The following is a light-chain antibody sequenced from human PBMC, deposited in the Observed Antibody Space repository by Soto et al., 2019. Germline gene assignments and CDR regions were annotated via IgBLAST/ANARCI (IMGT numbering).Light chain of an antibody. Sequence: EIVMTQSPATLSASPGERATLSCRASQSVSNNVAWYQQKPGQAPRLLIDGASTRATGIPARFSGSGSGTEFTLTISGLQSEDFAVYYCQQYYTWPPTFGGGTKVDIK. CDR2: GAS. CDR1: QSVSNN. J-gene: IGKJ4*01. CDR3: QQYYTWPPT. V-gene: IGKV3-15*01.